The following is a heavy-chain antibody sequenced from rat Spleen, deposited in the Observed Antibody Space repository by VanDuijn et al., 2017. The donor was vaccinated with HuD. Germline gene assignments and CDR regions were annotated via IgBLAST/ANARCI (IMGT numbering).Heavy chain of an antibody. CDR2: ITNASGRT. J-gene: IGHJ4*01. V-gene: IGHV5-31*01. CDR1: GFNFNDYW. Sequence: EVQLVESGGGLVQPGRSLKLSCAASGFNFNDYWMGWVRQAPGKGLEWVASITNASGRTYYPDSVKGRFTISRDTAQNILYLQMNSPRSEDTATYYCTRQRWDVMDAWGQGASVTVSS. CDR3: TRQRWDVMDA.